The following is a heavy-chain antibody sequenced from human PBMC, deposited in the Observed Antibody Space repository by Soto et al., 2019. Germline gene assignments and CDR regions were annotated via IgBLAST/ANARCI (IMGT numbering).Heavy chain of an antibody. CDR1: GFTFRSHR. V-gene: IGHV3-74*01. Sequence: EVQLVESEGGLVQPVGSLRVSCAASGFTFRSHRIHWVRQAPGKGLEWVSRIDTDGGGTSYADSVKGRFTISTDNAENTVYLQMNGLRVEDTAVYYCATVFDVWGQGTLVTVSS. CDR3: ATVFDV. J-gene: IGHJ4*02. CDR2: IDTDGGGT. D-gene: IGHD4-17*01.